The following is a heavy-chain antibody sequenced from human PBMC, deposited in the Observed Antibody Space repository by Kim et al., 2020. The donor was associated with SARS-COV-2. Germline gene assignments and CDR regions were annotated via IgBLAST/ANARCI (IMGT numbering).Heavy chain of an antibody. D-gene: IGHD1-1*01. J-gene: IGHJ3*02. CDR3: ATRSGYSDAFDI. V-gene: IGHV1-24*01. Sequence: IYAQKFQGRVTMTEDTSTDTAYMELSSLRSEDTAVYYCATRSGYSDAFDIWGQGTMVTVSS.